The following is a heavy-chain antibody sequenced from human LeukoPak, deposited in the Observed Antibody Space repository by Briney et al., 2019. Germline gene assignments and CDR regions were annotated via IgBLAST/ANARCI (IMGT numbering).Heavy chain of an antibody. CDR2: IYSGGST. Sequence: PGGSLRLSCAASGFTVSSNYMSWVRQAPGKGLEWVSVIYSGGSTYYADSVKGRFTISRDNSKNTLYLQMNSLRAEDTAVYYCARDISPAGTEDAFDIWGQGTMVTVSS. D-gene: IGHD1-1*01. J-gene: IGHJ3*02. V-gene: IGHV3-53*01. CDR1: GFTVSSNY. CDR3: ARDISPAGTEDAFDI.